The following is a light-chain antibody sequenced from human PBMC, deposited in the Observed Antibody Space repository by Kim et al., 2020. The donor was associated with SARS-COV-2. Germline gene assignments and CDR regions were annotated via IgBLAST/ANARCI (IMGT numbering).Light chain of an antibody. CDR1: SSNNGIDY. Sequence: GQGGTLSGSGGSSNNGIDYVYWYQHFPGTAPKLLIYTTNQRPSGVPDRFSGSKSDTSASLAISGLRSEDEADYYCAAWDHSLNGPVFGGGTKLTVL. J-gene: IGLJ3*02. V-gene: IGLV1-47*01. CDR3: AAWDHSLNGPV. CDR2: TTN.